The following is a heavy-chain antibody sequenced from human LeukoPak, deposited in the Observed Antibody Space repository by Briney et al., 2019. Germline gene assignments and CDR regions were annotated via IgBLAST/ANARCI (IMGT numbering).Heavy chain of an antibody. J-gene: IGHJ6*02. CDR2: IFHTGST. V-gene: IGHV4-59*08. D-gene: IGHD1-26*01. Sequence: SETLSLTCTVSGGSIGLYYWAWIRQPPGKGLEWIGYIFHTGSTNYNPSLKSRLTISVDTSRSQFSLRLSSVTAADTAVYYCARHQHAGREHYYGIDVWGQGTTVSVSS. CDR3: ARHQHAGREHYYGIDV. CDR1: GGSIGLYY.